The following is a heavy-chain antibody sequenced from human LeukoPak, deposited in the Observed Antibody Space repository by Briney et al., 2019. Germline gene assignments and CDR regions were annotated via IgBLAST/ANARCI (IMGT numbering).Heavy chain of an antibody. CDR3: ARRNDFDI. CDR1: VCSITGYH. CDR2: IYSSGSA. V-gene: IGHV4-4*08. J-gene: IGHJ3*02. Sequence: SETLSLTCTVSVCSITGYHWTWVRQPPGKGREGIGYIYSSGSAEYKPSLKSRATISADPSKTQFSLKLTSVTAADTAIYYCARRNDFDIWGQGTMVTVSS.